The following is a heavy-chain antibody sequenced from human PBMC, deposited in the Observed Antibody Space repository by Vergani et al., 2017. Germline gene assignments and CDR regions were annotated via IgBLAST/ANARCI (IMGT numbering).Heavy chain of an antibody. J-gene: IGHJ4*02. CDR2: VSGSSATP. Sequence: EVQLLESGGGLVQPGGSLRLSCEASGFSFPGYAMSWVRQAPGKGLEWVSSVSGSSATPYYADSVKGRFIISRDNSKNTLHLQMNSLRADDTAVYYCTKGSRGYTGYFFAYWGKGTLVTVSS. D-gene: IGHD5-12*01. CDR3: TKGSRGYTGYFFAY. CDR1: GFSFPGYA. V-gene: IGHV3-23*01.